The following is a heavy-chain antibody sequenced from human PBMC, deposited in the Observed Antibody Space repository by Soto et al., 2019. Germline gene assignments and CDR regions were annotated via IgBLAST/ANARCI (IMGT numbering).Heavy chain of an antibody. CDR2: ISTTSSHI. Sequence: GGSVRLSCVASASSFSMYNMNWVRQATGKGLEWVSFISTTSSHIHYADSVISRFTISRDNAKNSLYLQMNSLRTENTAVCYYVRDPAADGYYGMDVWGEGAKVSVTS. CDR1: ASSFSMYN. CDR3: VRDPAADGYYGMDV. D-gene: IGHD6-13*01. J-gene: IGHJ6*04. V-gene: IGHV3-21*01.